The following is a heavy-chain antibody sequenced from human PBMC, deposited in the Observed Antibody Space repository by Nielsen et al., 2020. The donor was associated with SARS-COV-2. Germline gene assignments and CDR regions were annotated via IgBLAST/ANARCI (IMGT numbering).Heavy chain of an antibody. V-gene: IGHV1-3*01. Sequence: ASVKVSCKASGYTSTSYIIHWVRQAPRQRLEWMGWINAGNGKTEFSQKFQGRVTITRDTSASTVYMELSSLRSEDTAVYYCARDQTSVTLFGLMISYDAFDIWGRGTTVTVSS. J-gene: IGHJ3*02. D-gene: IGHD3-3*01. CDR2: INAGNGKT. CDR1: GYTSTSYI. CDR3: ARDQTSVTLFGLMISYDAFDI.